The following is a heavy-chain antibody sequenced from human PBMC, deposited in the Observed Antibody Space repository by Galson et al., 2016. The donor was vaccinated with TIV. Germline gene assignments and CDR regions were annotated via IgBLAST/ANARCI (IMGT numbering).Heavy chain of an antibody. Sequence: QSGAEVKKPGESLKISCKASGYRFTSYWIAWVRQVPGKGLEWVGVVNPGGSIIRYRPPFQGQVTISSGKSINTAYLQWISLKASDTATYYCARQYDFGDYRGDAFDIWGQGTMVIVSS. D-gene: IGHD4-17*01. V-gene: IGHV5-51*03. CDR3: ARQYDFGDYRGDAFDI. CDR1: GYRFTSYW. J-gene: IGHJ3*02. CDR2: VNPGGSII.